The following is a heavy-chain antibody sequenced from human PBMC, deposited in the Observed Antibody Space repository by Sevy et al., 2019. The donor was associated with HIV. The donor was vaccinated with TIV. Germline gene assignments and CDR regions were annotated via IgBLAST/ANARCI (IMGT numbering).Heavy chain of an antibody. CDR2: ISYDGSNK. D-gene: IGHD2-2*01. J-gene: IGHJ6*02. V-gene: IGHV3-30-3*01. CDR3: ARDCHVSQHSQLLAPQPVFYYCYGLDV. Sequence: GGSLRLSCAASGFTFSSYAMHWVRQAPGKGLEWVAVISYDGSNKCYADSVKGRFTISRDNFKDTLYLKMNSLRDEYTAVYYCARDCHVSQHSQLLAPQPVFYYCYGLDVWGQGTTVTVSS. CDR1: GFTFSSYA.